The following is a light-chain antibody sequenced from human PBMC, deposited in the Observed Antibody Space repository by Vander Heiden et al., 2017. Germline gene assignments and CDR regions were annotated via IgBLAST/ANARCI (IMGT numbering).Light chain of an antibody. Sequence: QSALTQPASVSGSPGQSITISCPGTRRYVGGSNSVSWYQQHPGKAPKRMVFDVSNRPSGVANRFSCAKSGDTASLTISGLQADDDADYYCSSYRSSSSTPYVFGTGTKVTVL. J-gene: IGLJ1*01. CDR1: RRYVGGSNS. CDR2: DVS. CDR3: SSYRSSSSTPYV. V-gene: IGLV2-14*03.